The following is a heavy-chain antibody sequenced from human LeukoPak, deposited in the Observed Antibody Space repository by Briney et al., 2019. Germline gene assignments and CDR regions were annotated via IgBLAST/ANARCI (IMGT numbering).Heavy chain of an antibody. Sequence: SETLSLTCTVYGGSFSPYYWNWIRQPPGKGLEWIGEINHRGSTTYNPSLKSRVTISLDTSKNQFSLKLSSVTAADTAVYYCARVGLDWGSIDYWGQGTLVTVSS. CDR1: GGSFSPYY. V-gene: IGHV4-34*01. J-gene: IGHJ4*02. D-gene: IGHD3/OR15-3a*01. CDR3: ARVGLDWGSIDY. CDR2: INHRGST.